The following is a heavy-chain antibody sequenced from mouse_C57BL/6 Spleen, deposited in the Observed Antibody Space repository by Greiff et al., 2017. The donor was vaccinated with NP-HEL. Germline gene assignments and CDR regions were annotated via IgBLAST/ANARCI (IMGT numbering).Heavy chain of an antibody. CDR2: IYPGDGDT. J-gene: IGHJ3*01. Sequence: QVQLQQSGPELVKPGASVKISCKASGYAFSSSWMNWVKQRPGKGLEWIGRIYPGDGDTNYNGKFKGKATLTADKSSSTAYMQLSSLTSEDSAVYFCARPLATPAWFAYWGQGTLVTVSA. CDR3: ARPLATPAWFAY. V-gene: IGHV1-82*01. CDR1: GYAFSSSW. D-gene: IGHD2-10*02.